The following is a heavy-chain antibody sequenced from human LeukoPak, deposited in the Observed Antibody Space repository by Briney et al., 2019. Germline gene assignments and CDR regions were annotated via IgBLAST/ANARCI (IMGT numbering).Heavy chain of an antibody. D-gene: IGHD3-10*01. CDR2: IYYSGST. V-gene: IGHV4-31*03. J-gene: IGHJ6*03. CDR3: ARGWGFGDYYYMDV. Sequence: PSETLSLTCTVSGGSISSGGYYWSWIRQHPGKGLEWIGYIYYSGSTYYNPSLKSRVTISVDTSKNQFSLKLSSVTAADTAVYYCARGWGFGDYYYMDVWGKGTTVTVSS. CDR1: GGSISSGGYY.